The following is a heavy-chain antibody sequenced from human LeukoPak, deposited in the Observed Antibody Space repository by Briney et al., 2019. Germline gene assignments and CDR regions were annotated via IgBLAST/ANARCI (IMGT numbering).Heavy chain of an antibody. D-gene: IGHD3-3*01. V-gene: IGHV4-38-2*01. CDR3: ASCSLRFLVLDY. Sequence: SETLSLTCAVSGYSISSGYYWGWLRQPPGKGLEWIGSIYHSGSTYYNPSLKSRVTISVDTSKNQFSLKLSSVTAADTAVYYCASCSLRFLVLDYWGQGTLVTVSS. CDR2: IYHSGST. J-gene: IGHJ4*02. CDR1: GYSISSGYY.